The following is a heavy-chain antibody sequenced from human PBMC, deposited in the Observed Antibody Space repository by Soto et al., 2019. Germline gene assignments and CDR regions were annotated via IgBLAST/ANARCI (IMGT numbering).Heavy chain of an antibody. Sequence: ASVQVSCKASGYTFTSYGIHWVRQAPGQRLEWMGWINAASGDTKYSPKFQGRVTITRDTSASTAYMELSSLRSEDTAVYYCVRRHVSATGIDWFDPWGQGTLVTSPQ. D-gene: IGHD6-13*01. CDR2: INAASGDT. V-gene: IGHV1-3*01. J-gene: IGHJ5*02. CDR3: VRRHVSATGIDWFDP. CDR1: GYTFTSYG.